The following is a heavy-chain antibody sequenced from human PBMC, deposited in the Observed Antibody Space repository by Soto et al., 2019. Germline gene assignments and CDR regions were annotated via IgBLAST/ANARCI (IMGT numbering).Heavy chain of an antibody. CDR3: ARSLYGSGLARGMDV. V-gene: IGHV4-39*01. CDR1: GGSISSSSYY. Sequence: QLQLQESGPGLVKPSETLSLTCTVSGGSISSSSYYWGWIRQPPGKGLEWIGSMYYSGSTYYNPSLKSRVTISVDTTKNQFSLKLSSVTAADTAVYYCARSLYGSGLARGMDVWGQGTTVTVSS. CDR2: MYYSGST. J-gene: IGHJ6*02. D-gene: IGHD3-10*01.